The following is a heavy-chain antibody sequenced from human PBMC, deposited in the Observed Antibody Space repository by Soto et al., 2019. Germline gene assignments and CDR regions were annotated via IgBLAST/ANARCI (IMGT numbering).Heavy chain of an antibody. Sequence: ASVKVSCKASGYTLTSYGISWVRQAPRKRLEWMKWISVYNGNTNYAQKLQGRVTMTTDTSTSTAYMEFRSLRSDDTAVYYCARSKVGATMERYFDYWGEGTLVTGSS. CDR1: GYTLTSYG. D-gene: IGHD1-26*01. CDR3: ARSKVGATMERYFDY. CDR2: ISVYNGNT. J-gene: IGHJ4*02. V-gene: IGHV1-18*04.